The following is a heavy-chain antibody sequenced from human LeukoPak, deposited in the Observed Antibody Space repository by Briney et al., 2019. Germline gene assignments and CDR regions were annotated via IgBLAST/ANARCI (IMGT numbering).Heavy chain of an antibody. CDR2: IYYSGST. D-gene: IGHD3-22*01. J-gene: IGHJ4*02. Sequence: SETLSLTCTVSGGSISSYYWSWIRQPPGKGLEWIGYIYYSGSTNYNPSLKSRVTISVDTSKNQLSLKLSSVTAADTAAYYCARGGWNKFDYWGQGTLVTVSS. V-gene: IGHV4-59*01. CDR1: GGSISSYY. CDR3: ARGGWNKFDY.